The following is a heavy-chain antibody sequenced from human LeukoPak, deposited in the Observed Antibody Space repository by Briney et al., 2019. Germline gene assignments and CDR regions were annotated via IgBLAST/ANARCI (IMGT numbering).Heavy chain of an antibody. Sequence: GGSLRLSCAVSGFIFSSFVMHWVRQAPGKGLEWVAAILPDGGNKHYADSVKGRVTISRDNSKNTLYLQMNSLRAEDTALYYCAIMTTVVTNFDYWGQGTLVTVSS. D-gene: IGHD4-23*01. V-gene: IGHV3-30-3*01. CDR1: GFIFSSFV. CDR3: AIMTTVVTNFDY. J-gene: IGHJ4*02. CDR2: ILPDGGNK.